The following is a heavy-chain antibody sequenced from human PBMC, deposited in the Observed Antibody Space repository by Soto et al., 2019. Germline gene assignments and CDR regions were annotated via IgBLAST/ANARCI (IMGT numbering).Heavy chain of an antibody. CDR2: IYWNDDK. Sequence: SGPTLVNPTHTLTLTCTFSGFSLSTSGVGVGWIRQPPGKALEWLALIYWNDDKRYSPSLKSRLTITKDTSKNRIVLTLTTMDPVDTATYYCAHLGELSNYCFYYGMDVWGQGTSVTVSS. J-gene: IGHJ6*02. V-gene: IGHV2-5*01. D-gene: IGHD3-10*01. CDR1: GFSLSTSGVG. CDR3: AHLGELSNYCFYYGMDV.